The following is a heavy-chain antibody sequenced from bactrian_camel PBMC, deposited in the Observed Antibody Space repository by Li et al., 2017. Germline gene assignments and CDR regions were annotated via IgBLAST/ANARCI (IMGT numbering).Heavy chain of an antibody. J-gene: IGHJ4*01. CDR3: ALGSSTSAWTTLSASAFVY. CDR1: DYSFSRY. V-gene: IGHV3S42*01. Sequence: VQLVESGGGSVQAGGSLRLSCAVSDYSFSRYWAWFRQAPGKRREGVAVLERYGATRVDDSVRGRFTISSDNAKNILYLQMDNLQPEDTALYYCALGSSTSAWTTLSASAFVYWGQGTQVTVS. D-gene: IGHD3*01. CDR2: LERYGAT.